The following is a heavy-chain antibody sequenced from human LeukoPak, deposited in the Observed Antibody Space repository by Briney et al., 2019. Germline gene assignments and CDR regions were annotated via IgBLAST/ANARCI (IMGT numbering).Heavy chain of an antibody. Sequence: GASVKVSCKASGGSFSSYAISSVRQAPGQGLEWMRGIIPIFGTANYAQKFQGRVTITTDESTSTAYMELSSLRSEDTAVYYCARGGYYFDYWGQGTLVTVSS. V-gene: IGHV1-69*05. CDR1: GGSFSSYA. J-gene: IGHJ4*02. CDR3: ARGGYYFDY. CDR2: IIPIFGTA.